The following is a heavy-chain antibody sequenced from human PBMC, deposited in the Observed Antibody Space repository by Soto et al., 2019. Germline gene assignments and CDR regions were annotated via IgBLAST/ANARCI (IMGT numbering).Heavy chain of an antibody. D-gene: IGHD3-10*01. CDR1: GFTFSSYA. CDR2: ISYDGSNK. Sequence: LRLSCAASGFTFSSYAMHWVRQAPGKGLEWVAVISYDGSNKYYADSVKGRFTISRDNSKNTLYLQMNSLRAEDTAVYYCARVKSETMGHLYYYYGMDVWGQGTTVTVSS. J-gene: IGHJ6*02. V-gene: IGHV3-30-3*01. CDR3: ARVKSETMGHLYYYYGMDV.